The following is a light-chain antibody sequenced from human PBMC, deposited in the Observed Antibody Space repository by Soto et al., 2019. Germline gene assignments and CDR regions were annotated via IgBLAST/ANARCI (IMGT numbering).Light chain of an antibody. CDR3: QQFNSWPRT. CDR1: QSVSGN. J-gene: IGKJ1*01. CDR2: GAS. V-gene: IGKV3-15*01. Sequence: IVMTQSPATVSASPGERVTLSCRASQSVSGNVAWYHQKPGQPPRLLVYGASTTATDIPARFFGSGSETDFTLTITRLQSEDFGTYYCQQFNSWPRTFCQGTKVEIK.